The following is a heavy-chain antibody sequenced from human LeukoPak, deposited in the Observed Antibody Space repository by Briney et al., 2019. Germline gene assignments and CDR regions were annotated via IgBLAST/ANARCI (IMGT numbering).Heavy chain of an antibody. J-gene: IGHJ4*02. CDR2: VDPEDGEA. D-gene: IGHD3-22*01. CDR1: GYSFTDYF. V-gene: IGHV1-69-2*01. Sequence: ASVKVSCKASGYSFTDYFIHWVHQAPGKGFEWMGRVDPEDGEAINAGKFQGRVTITADRSTDTAYMELSSLRSDDTAVYFCARERSPHYVDSSGYSFWGQGTLVTVSS. CDR3: ARERSPHYVDSSGYSF.